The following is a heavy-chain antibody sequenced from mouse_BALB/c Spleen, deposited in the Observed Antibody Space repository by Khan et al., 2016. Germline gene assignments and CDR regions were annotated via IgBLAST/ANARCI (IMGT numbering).Heavy chain of an antibody. CDR1: GDSITSGH. Sequence: EVQLQESGPSLAKPSQTLSLTCSVTGDSITSGHWNWIRKFPGNKFDFMGYISHSGDSYYNPSLKSRISITRDTSKNQYYLQLNSVTTEDIATYYCATWDYYGSAFAYWGQGTLVTVSA. V-gene: IGHV3-8*02. D-gene: IGHD1-2*01. J-gene: IGHJ3*01. CDR2: ISHSGDS. CDR3: ATWDYYGSAFAY.